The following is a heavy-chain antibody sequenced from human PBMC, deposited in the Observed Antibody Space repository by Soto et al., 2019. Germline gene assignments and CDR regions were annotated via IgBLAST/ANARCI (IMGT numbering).Heavy chain of an antibody. Sequence: SETLSLTCTVSGGSISSYYWSWIRQPPGKGLEWIGYIYYSGSTYYNPSLKSRVTISVDTSKNQFSLKLSSVTAADTAVYYCAVSRDGYSMDVWGQGTTVTVS. D-gene: IGHD2-2*01. V-gene: IGHV4-59*06. J-gene: IGHJ6*02. CDR3: AVSRDGYSMDV. CDR2: IYYSGST. CDR1: GGSISSYY.